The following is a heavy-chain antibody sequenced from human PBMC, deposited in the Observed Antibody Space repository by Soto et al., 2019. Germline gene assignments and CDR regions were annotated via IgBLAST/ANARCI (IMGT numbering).Heavy chain of an antibody. V-gene: IGHV4-59*01. D-gene: IGHD6-19*01. CDR1: GGSISSYY. J-gene: IGHJ5*02. CDR3: ARDHPSIAVEGGWFDP. CDR2: IYYSGST. Sequence: QVQLQESGPGLVKPSETLSLTCTVSGGSISSYYWSWIRQPPGKGLEWIGYIYYSGSTNYNPSLKSRVPISVDTSKNQFSLKLSSVTAADTAVYYCARDHPSIAVEGGWFDPWGQGTLVTVSS.